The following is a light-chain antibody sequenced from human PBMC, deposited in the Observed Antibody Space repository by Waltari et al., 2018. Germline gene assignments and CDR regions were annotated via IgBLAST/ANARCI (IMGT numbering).Light chain of an antibody. J-gene: IGLJ3*02. Sequence: QTVVTQEPSLSVSHGGTVTLTCDLTSGSVSTTSYATWYQQTPGQPPRTLVYKGTSRSSGVPDRFSGSVLGNTVALTITGAQADDESNYYCSLYMGSGIWVFGGGTKLTVL. CDR3: SLYMGSGIWV. CDR2: KGT. V-gene: IGLV8-61*01. CDR1: SGSVSTTSY.